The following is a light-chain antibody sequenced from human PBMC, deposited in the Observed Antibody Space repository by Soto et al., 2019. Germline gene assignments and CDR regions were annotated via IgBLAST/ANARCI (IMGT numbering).Light chain of an antibody. V-gene: IGLV3-21*02. CDR1: NFGSKS. CDR2: DDS. J-gene: IGLJ1*01. CDR3: QVWDSSSDHNYV. Sequence: SYELTQPPSVSVAPGQTARITCGGNNFGSKSVHWYQQKPGQAPVLVVYDDSDRPSGIPERFSGSNSGNTATLTISRVEAGDEADYYCQVWDSSSDHNYVFGTGTKVTVL.